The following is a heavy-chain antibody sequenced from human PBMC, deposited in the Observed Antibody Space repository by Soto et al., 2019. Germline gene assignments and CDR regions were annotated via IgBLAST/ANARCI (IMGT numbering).Heavy chain of an antibody. CDR1: GYTFTGYY. D-gene: IGHD5-18*01. CDR3: GRGEGWRNTADILLGVYGMDV. CDR2: INPNSGGT. V-gene: IGHV1-2*04. Sequence: ASVKVSCKASGYTFTGYYMHWVRQAPGQGLEWMGWINPNSGGTNYAQKFQGWVTMTRDTSISTAYMELSRLRSDDTAVYYCGRGEGWRNTADILLGVYGMDVWGQGTTVTVSS. J-gene: IGHJ6*02.